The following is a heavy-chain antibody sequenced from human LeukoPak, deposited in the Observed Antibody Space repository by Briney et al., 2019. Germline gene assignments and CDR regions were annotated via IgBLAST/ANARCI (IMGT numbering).Heavy chain of an antibody. CDR2: ISGTGSST. D-gene: IGHD3-16*01. V-gene: IGHV3-23*01. CDR1: GFTFSSYA. Sequence: GGSLRLSCAASGFTFSSYAMGWVRQAPGKGLEWVSTISGTGSSTYYADSVKGRFTISRDSSKNTLYLQMNSLRDEDTAVYYCARARGFFDYWGQGTLVTVSS. J-gene: IGHJ4*02. CDR3: ARARGFFDY.